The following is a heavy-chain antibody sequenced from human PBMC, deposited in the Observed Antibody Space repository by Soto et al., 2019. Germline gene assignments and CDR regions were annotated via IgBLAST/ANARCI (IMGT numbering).Heavy chain of an antibody. CDR1: GGSVNSGNYY. J-gene: IGHJ3*02. CDR2: MSHSGGA. V-gene: IGHV4-34*01. Sequence: QVQLQQWGAGLLKPSETLSLTCAFFGGSVNSGNYYWSWIRQPPGKGLECIGEMSHSGGAHFNPSLKSRVAISVDTSKNPFSLKMSSVTSADTALYYCARVERGTATTVVDAFDIWGPGTMVTVSS. CDR3: ARVERGTATTVVDAFDI. D-gene: IGHD1-1*01.